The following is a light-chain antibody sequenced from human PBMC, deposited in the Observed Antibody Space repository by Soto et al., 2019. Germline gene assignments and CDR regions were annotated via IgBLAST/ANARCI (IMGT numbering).Light chain of an antibody. Sequence: EIVLTQSPATLSLSPGEKATLSCRASQSVSSYLAWYQQKPGQAPRLLIYDASKRAAGIPARFSGSGSGTDFTLIINRLEPEDFAVYYCQQYGRSFGQGTRLEIK. J-gene: IGKJ5*01. CDR2: DAS. V-gene: IGKV3-11*01. CDR3: QQYGRS. CDR1: QSVSSY.